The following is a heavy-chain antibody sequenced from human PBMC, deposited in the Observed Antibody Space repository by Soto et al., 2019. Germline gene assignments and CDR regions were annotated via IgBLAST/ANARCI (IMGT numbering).Heavy chain of an antibody. D-gene: IGHD2-8*01. V-gene: IGHV4-59*08. CDR3: ARRMGRTVMSYFDN. J-gene: IGHJ4*02. CDR2: IYYSWST. Sequence: PSETLSLTCTVSGGSISSYYWSWIRQPPGKGLEWIGYIYYSWSTNYNPSLKSRVTLSVDTSKDQLSLKLSSVTAADTAVYYCARRMGRTVMSYFDNWGPGALVTVAS. CDR1: GGSISSYY.